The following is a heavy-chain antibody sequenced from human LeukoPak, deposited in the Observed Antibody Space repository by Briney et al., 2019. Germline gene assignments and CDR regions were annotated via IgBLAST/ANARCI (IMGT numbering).Heavy chain of an antibody. V-gene: IGHV4-34*01. Sequence: SETLSLTCAVSGPGSFIGYYWSWIRQPPGRGLEWIGEVNHNGITNYNPSLKSRLTISLGTSKNQFSLNLTSVTAADSAVYYCARGTLTTMTNVFFDYWDQGSLVTVSS. CDR2: VNHNGIT. CDR1: GPGSFIGYY. J-gene: IGHJ4*02. CDR3: ARGTLTTMTNVFFDY. D-gene: IGHD4-17*01.